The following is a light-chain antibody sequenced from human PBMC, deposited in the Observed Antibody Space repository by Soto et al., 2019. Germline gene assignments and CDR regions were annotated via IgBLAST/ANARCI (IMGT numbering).Light chain of an antibody. CDR2: GVT. V-gene: IGLV2-8*01. J-gene: IGLJ1*01. CDR1: SSEVATYNL. Sequence: QSALTQPPSASGSPGQSVTISCSGFSSEVATYNLISWFQQHQGRAPKLLIYGVTQRPPGVPDRFSGFKSGNTVSLTVSGLQPEDEADYYCSSYAGSDTFAFGSGTKLTVL. CDR3: SSYAGSDTFA.